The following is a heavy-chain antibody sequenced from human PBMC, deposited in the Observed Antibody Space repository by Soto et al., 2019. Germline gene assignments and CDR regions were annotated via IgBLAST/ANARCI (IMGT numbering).Heavy chain of an antibody. CDR3: ARPSSYCSGGSCYFDY. V-gene: IGHV5-51*01. CDR1: GYSFTSYW. D-gene: IGHD2-15*01. J-gene: IGHJ4*02. CDR2: IYPGDSDT. Sequence: GESLKISCKGSGYSFTSYWIGWVRQMPGKGLEWMGIIYPGDSDTRYSPSFQGQVTISADKSISTAYLQWSSLKASDTAMYYCARPSSYCSGGSCYFDYWGQGTLVTVSS.